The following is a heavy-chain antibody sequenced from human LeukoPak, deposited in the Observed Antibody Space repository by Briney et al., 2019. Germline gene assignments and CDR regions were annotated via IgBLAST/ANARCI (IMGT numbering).Heavy chain of an antibody. J-gene: IGHJ4*02. CDR3: ARRYSSGWYGIDY. D-gene: IGHD6-19*01. CDR2: IWYGGSIT. V-gene: IGHV3-33*01. Sequence: PGRSLRLSCAASGFTFSSYTMHWVRQAPGKGLEWVALIWYGGSITYYAESVKGRFTISRDNSVNTMNLQMNSLRVEDTAVYYCARRYSSGWYGIDYWGQGTLVTVSS. CDR1: GFTFSSYT.